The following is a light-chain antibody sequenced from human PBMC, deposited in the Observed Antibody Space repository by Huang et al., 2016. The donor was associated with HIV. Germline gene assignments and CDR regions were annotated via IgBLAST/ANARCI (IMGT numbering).Light chain of an antibody. CDR1: RGISSG. CDR3: QQFNNYLT. J-gene: IGKJ5*01. Sequence: AIQLTQSPSSLSASVGDRVTITCRASRGISSGLAWDQQRPGKAPKVLIFDASSLESGVPSRFSGSGSGTDFTLTISSLQPEDFATYYCQQFNNYLTFGQGTRLEIQ. CDR2: DAS. V-gene: IGKV1D-13*01.